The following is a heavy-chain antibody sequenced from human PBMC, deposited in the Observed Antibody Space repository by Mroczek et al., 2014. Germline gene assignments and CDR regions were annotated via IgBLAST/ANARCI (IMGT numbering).Heavy chain of an antibody. Sequence: QVQLQESGPGLVKPSETLSLTCTVSGGSISSYYWSWIRQPPGKGLEWIGYIYYSGSTNYNPSLKSRVTISVDTSKNQFSLKLSSVTAADTAVYYCARESVAGIDYWGQGTLVTVSS. CDR3: ARESVAGIDY. D-gene: IGHD6-19*01. J-gene: IGHJ4*02. CDR2: IYYSGST. V-gene: IGHV4-59*01. CDR1: GGSISSYY.